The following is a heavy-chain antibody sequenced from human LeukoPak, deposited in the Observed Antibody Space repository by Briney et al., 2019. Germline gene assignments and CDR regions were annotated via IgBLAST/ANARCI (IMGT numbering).Heavy chain of an antibody. J-gene: IGHJ4*02. Sequence: GGSLRLSCAASGFTISNFWMNWVRQAPGKGLEYVANIKQDGSEKFYLDSVKGRFTISRDNAKNSLYLQMNSLRAEDTAVYYCAKDRGYWGLGTLVTVSS. CDR2: IKQDGSEK. CDR3: AKDRGY. CDR1: GFTISNFW. V-gene: IGHV3-7*03.